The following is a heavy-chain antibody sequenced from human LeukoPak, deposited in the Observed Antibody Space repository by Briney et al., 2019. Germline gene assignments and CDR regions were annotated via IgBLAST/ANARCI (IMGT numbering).Heavy chain of an antibody. CDR2: IYAAGTT. Sequence: TLSLTCTVATGSLTTSCYYCRWLRQHAGTGLEWLGRIYAAGTTNYSPSLKSRVTISGDTSKNQFSLKLSSVTAADTAVYYCARAIVVVAQLGFYFYYMDVWGKGNTV. CDR1: TGSLTTSCYY. V-gene: IGHV4-61*02. CDR3: ARAIVVVAQLGFYFYYMDV. D-gene: IGHD2-15*01. J-gene: IGHJ6*03.